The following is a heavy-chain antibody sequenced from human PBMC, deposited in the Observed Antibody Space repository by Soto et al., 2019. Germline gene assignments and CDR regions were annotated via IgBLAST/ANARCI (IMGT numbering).Heavy chain of an antibody. D-gene: IGHD4-4*01. CDR1: GFPFSSYV. Sequence: EVQLLESGGGLVQRGGSLRLSCAASGFPFSSYVMSWVRQAPGKGLEWVSGITGGGSNTFYADSVKGRFTISRDNSKNTLFLQRNSLGAEDTAVYYCAKDSNKYSSSLRGRYFDYWGQGIGVTVSS. CDR2: ITGGGSNT. CDR3: AKDSNKYSSSLRGRYFDY. V-gene: IGHV3-23*01. J-gene: IGHJ4*02.